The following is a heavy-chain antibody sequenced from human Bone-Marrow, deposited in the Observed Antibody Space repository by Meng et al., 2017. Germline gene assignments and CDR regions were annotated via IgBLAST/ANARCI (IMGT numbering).Heavy chain of an antibody. Sequence: AAVQVSCKASGYTFTSYYMHWVRHAPGQGLVWMVIITPSGGSKSYAQKFQGRVTMTRDTSTSTGYRELSSLRSEDTAVYYCARDGQGFGELLSGRNYYYGMDVWGQGTTVTVSS. J-gene: IGHJ6*02. V-gene: IGHV1-46*01. CDR1: GYTFTSYY. CDR2: ITPSGGSK. D-gene: IGHD3-10*01. CDR3: ARDGQGFGELLSGRNYYYGMDV.